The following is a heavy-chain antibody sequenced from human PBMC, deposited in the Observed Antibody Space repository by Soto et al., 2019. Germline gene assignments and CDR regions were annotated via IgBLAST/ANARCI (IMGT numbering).Heavy chain of an antibody. Sequence: SQTLTLTCAISVDSVSSNSAAWNWIRKSPSRGLEWLGRTYYRSKWYNDYAVSVKSRITINPDTSKNQFSLQLNSVTPEDTAVYYCARAIAVAETYYYGMDVWGQGTTVTVSS. CDR2: TYYRSKWYN. J-gene: IGHJ6*02. D-gene: IGHD6-19*01. V-gene: IGHV6-1*01. CDR3: ARAIAVAETYYYGMDV. CDR1: VDSVSSNSAA.